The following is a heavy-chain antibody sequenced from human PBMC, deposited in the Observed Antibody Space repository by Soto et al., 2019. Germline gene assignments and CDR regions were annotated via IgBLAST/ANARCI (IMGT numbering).Heavy chain of an antibody. D-gene: IGHD3-10*01. CDR2: ISGSGGST. Sequence: PGGSLRLSCAASGFTFSSYAMSWVRQAPGKGLEWVSAISGSGGSTYYADSVKGRFTISRDNSKNTLYLQMNSLRAEDTAVYYCAKGAMVRGVIILSYYYYYMDVWGKVTTVTVSS. CDR3: AKGAMVRGVIILSYYYYYMDV. V-gene: IGHV3-23*01. CDR1: GFTFSSYA. J-gene: IGHJ6*03.